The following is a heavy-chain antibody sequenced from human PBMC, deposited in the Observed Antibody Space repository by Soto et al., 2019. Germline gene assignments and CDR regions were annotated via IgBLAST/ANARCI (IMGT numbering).Heavy chain of an antibody. D-gene: IGHD2-2*01. CDR3: ARSQGSSTSLEIYYYYYYGMDV. V-gene: IGHV1-69*01. CDR1: GGTFGSYA. J-gene: IGHJ6*02. CDR2: IIPIPGTA. Sequence: QVQLVQSGAEVKKPGSSVKVSCKASGGTFGSYAISWVRQAPGQGLEWMGGIIPIPGTANYAQKFQGRVTIAADESTSTAYMELSSLRSEDTAVYYCARSQGSSTSLEIYYYYYYGMDVWGQGNKVTVPS.